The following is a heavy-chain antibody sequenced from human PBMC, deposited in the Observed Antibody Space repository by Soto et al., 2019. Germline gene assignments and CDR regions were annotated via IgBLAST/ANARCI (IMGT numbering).Heavy chain of an antibody. J-gene: IGHJ4*02. CDR2: ARNKVNSYTT. CDR1: GFTFSDHH. CDR3: ARLMGTSFDL. Sequence: EEQLVESGGGLVQPGGSLRLSCAASGASGFTFSDHHMDWVRQARGKGLEWVGRARNKVNSYTTAHAASVKGRFTISRDDSKKSLYLQMKGLKPEDTAMYFCARLMGTSFDLCGQGTLVTVSS. V-gene: IGHV3-72*01. D-gene: IGHD2-8*01.